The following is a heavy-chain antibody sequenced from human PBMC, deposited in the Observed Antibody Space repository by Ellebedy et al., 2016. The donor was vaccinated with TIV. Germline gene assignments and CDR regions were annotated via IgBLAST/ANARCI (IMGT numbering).Heavy chain of an antibody. CDR2: IIPILGIT. Sequence: AASVKVSCKASGGTFSNHATNWLRQAPGQGLEYMGRIIPILGITTYAQNFQGRVTLTADKATRTAYMELSSLRSDDSAVYYCAKGSPLAGSLFDYWGQGTLVTVSS. CDR1: GGTFSNHA. J-gene: IGHJ4*02. V-gene: IGHV1-69*04. CDR3: AKGSPLAGSLFDY. D-gene: IGHD6-13*01.